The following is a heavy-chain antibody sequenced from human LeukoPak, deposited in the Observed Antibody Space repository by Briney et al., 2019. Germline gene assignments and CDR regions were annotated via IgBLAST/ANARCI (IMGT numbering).Heavy chain of an antibody. CDR3: ARGLGYCTSTTCLLPFDY. J-gene: IGHJ4*02. D-gene: IGHD2-2*01. CDR2: INGDGSST. Sequence: GGSLRLSCAASGFTFSTSWMHWVRQAPGKGLVWVSRINGDGSSTSYADSVKGRFTISRDNAKNTMYLQMNSLRAEDTAMYYCARGLGYCTSTTCLLPFDYWGQGTLVTVSS. CDR1: GFTFSTSW. V-gene: IGHV3-74*01.